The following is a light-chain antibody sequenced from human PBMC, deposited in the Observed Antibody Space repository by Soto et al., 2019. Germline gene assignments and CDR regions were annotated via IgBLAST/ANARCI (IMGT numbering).Light chain of an antibody. J-gene: IGLJ2*01. CDR2: DVS. V-gene: IGLV2-14*01. CDR1: SSDVGGYNY. Sequence: QSVLTQPASVSGSPGQSITISCTGTSSDVGGYNYVSWYQQHPGKAPKLMIYDVSNRPSGVSNRFSGSKSGNTASLTISGLQPEDEADYYCSSYTSSSTLLFGGGTKVTVL. CDR3: SSYTSSSTLL.